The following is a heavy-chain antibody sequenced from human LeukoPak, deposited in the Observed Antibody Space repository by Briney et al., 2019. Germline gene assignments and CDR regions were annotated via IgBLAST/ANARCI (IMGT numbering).Heavy chain of an antibody. Sequence: PGGSLKLSCAASGFTFSGSSMHWVRQASGKGLEWVCRIRSKANNYATAYAASVKGRFTISRDDSKNTAYLQMNSLKPEDTAVYYCTRLYSRNHWGQGTLVTVSS. CDR1: GFTFSGSS. J-gene: IGHJ5*02. CDR3: TRLYSRNH. D-gene: IGHD6-13*01. V-gene: IGHV3-73*01. CDR2: IRSKANNYAT.